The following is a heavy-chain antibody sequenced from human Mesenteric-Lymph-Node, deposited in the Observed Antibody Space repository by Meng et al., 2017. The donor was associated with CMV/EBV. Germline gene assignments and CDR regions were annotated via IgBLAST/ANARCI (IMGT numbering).Heavy chain of an antibody. D-gene: IGHD2-2*01. CDR2: INPNSGGT. Sequence: ASVKVSCKASGYTFTGYYMHWVRQAPGQGLEWMGWINPNSGGTNYAQKFQGRVTMTRDTSISTAYMELSRLRSDDTAVYYCARFMLTSPYCSSTSCYVDYWGQGTLVTVSS. CDR1: GYTFTGYY. V-gene: IGHV1-2*02. J-gene: IGHJ4*02. CDR3: ARFMLTSPYCSSTSCYVDY.